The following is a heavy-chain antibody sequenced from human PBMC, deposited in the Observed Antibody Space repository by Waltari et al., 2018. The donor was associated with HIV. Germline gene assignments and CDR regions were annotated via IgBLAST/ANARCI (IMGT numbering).Heavy chain of an antibody. J-gene: IGHJ4*02. D-gene: IGHD3-3*01. CDR1: GGSISSGSYY. V-gene: IGHV4-61*02. CDR2: IDTSGST. CDR3: AGQYYDFWSAPEDY. Sequence: QVQLQESGPGLVKPSQTLSLTCTVSGGSISSGSYYWSWIRQPAGKGLEWIGRIDTSGSTNYNPSLKSRVTISVDTSKNQFSLKLSSVTAADTAVYYCAGQYYDFWSAPEDYWGQGTLVTVSS.